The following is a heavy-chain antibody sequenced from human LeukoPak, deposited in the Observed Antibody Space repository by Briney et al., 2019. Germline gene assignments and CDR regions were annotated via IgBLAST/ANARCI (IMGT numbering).Heavy chain of an antibody. CDR3: ARGDQHDFWSGYYAYYYYYYGMDV. CDR2: INAGNGNT. Sequence: ASVKVSCKASAYTFTRYAMHWVRQAPGQRLEWMGWINAGNGNTKYSQKFQGRVTMTRNTSISTAYMELSSLRSEDTAVYYCARGDQHDFWSGYYAYYYYYYGMDVWGQGTTVTVSS. D-gene: IGHD3-3*01. V-gene: IGHV1-3*01. J-gene: IGHJ6*02. CDR1: AYTFTRYA.